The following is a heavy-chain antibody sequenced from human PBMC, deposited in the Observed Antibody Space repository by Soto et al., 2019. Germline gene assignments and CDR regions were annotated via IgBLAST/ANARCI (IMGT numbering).Heavy chain of an antibody. CDR1: GFTFSDLY. D-gene: IGHD6-19*01. Sequence: QVQLVESGGGLVKPGGSLRLSCAVSGFTFSDLYMSWIRQAPGKGLEWVSYISSSGHSTQYADSVKGRFIISRDNAKNSLYLQMNSLRAEDTAVYYCASDRGAVAGQYFDYWGQGTLVTVSS. CDR2: ISSSGHST. V-gene: IGHV3-11*05. J-gene: IGHJ4*02. CDR3: ASDRGAVAGQYFDY.